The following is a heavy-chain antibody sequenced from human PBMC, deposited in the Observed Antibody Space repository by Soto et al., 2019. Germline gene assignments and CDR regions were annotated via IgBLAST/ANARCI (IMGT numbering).Heavy chain of an antibody. V-gene: IGHV1-69*13. D-gene: IGHD2-15*01. J-gene: IGHJ5*02. Sequence: ASVKVSCKASGGTFSSYAISWVRQAPGQGLEWMGGIIPIFGTANYAQKFQGRVTITADESTSTAYMELSSLRSEDTAVYYCARDEGYCSGGSCYGLDPWGQGTLVTVSS. CDR1: GGTFSSYA. CDR3: ARDEGYCSGGSCYGLDP. CDR2: IIPIFGTA.